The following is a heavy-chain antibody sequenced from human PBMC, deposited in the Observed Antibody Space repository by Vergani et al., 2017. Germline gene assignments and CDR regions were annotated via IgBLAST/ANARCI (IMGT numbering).Heavy chain of an antibody. J-gene: IGHJ1*01. Sequence: QVHLVESGGGVVQPGRSLRLSCVVSGFTSSYYGMHWVRQAPGKGLEWVAVISYDGTKKYYADSVKGRFTISRDNSKRTLYLQMNSLRTEDTAVYYCATKSCGTPGCQIGYFREWGQGTLVTVSS. CDR1: GFTSSYYG. CDR3: ATKSCGTPGCQIGYFRE. D-gene: IGHD1-1*01. CDR2: ISYDGTKK. V-gene: IGHV3-30*03.